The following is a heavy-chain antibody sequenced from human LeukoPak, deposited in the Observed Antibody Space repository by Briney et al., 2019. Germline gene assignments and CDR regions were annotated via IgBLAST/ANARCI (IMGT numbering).Heavy chain of an antibody. CDR2: IYSGGST. J-gene: IGHJ4*02. D-gene: IGHD3-10*01. V-gene: IGHV3-53*05. CDR3: ARDEGSGYYGSGSLDY. Sequence: GGSLRLSCAASGFTVSSNYMSWVRQAPGKGLEWVSVIYSGGSTYYADSVKGRFTISRDNSKNTLYLQMNSLRAEDTALYYCARDEGSGYYGSGSLDYWGQGTLVTVSS. CDR1: GFTVSSNY.